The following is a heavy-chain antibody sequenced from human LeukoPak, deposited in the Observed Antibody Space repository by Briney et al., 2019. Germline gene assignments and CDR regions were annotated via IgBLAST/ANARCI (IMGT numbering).Heavy chain of an antibody. V-gene: IGHV3-21*01. Sequence: GGSLRLSCAASGFTFSSYTMNWVRQAPGKGLEWVSSITSSSSFIYYADSLKGRFTISRDNAKKSLYLQMNSLRAEDTAVYYCAKAPVTTCRGAFCYPFDYWGLGTLVTVSS. CDR1: GFTFSSYT. CDR2: ITSSSSFI. CDR3: AKAPVTTCRGAFCYPFDY. D-gene: IGHD2-15*01. J-gene: IGHJ4*02.